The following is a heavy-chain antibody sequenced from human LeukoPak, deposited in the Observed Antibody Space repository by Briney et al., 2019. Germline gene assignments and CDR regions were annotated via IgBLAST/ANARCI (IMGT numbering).Heavy chain of an antibody. CDR2: IDTNTGNP. CDR1: GYTFTSYA. V-gene: IGHV7-4-1*02. CDR3: ARDTQGTYYYCYMDV. J-gene: IGHJ6*03. Sequence: ASVKVSCKASGYTFTSYAMNWVRQAPGQGLEWMGWIDTNTGNPTYAQGFTGRFVFSLDTSVSTAYLQISSLKAEDTAVYYCARDTQGTYYYCYMDVWGKGTTVTVSS. D-gene: IGHD3-10*01.